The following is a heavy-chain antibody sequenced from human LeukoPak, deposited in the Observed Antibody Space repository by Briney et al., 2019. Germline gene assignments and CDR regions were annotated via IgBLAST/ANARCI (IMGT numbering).Heavy chain of an antibody. CDR1: GYTFTGYY. J-gene: IGHJ4*02. CDR3: ARENNSGWYRKAAFDY. CDR2: INPNGGGT. Sequence: GASVKVSCKASGYTFTGYYMHWVRQTPGQGLEWVGWINPNGGGTNYAQKFQGRVTLTRDTSITTAYLEVTRLESDDTAICFCARENNSGWYRKAAFDYWGQGALVTVTS. V-gene: IGHV1-2*02. D-gene: IGHD6-19*01.